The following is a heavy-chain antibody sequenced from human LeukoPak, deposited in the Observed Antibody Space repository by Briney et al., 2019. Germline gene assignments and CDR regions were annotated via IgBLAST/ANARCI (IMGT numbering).Heavy chain of an antibody. CDR2: IKQDGSDK. V-gene: IGHV3-7*01. Sequence: GGSLGLSCAASGFIFSNYWMTWVRQAPGKGLEWVANIKQDGSDKHYVDSVKGRFTISRDNAKNSLYLQVNGLRAEDTAVYYCARDTIPDYWGQGTLVTVSS. D-gene: IGHD2-2*01. J-gene: IGHJ4*02. CDR1: GFIFSNYW. CDR3: ARDTIPDY.